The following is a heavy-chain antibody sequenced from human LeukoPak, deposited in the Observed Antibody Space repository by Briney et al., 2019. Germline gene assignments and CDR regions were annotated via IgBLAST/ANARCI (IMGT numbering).Heavy chain of an antibody. D-gene: IGHD5-18*01. Sequence: GGSLRLSCAASGFTFDDYGMSWVRQAPGKGLEWVANIKKDGSEKYYVDSVKGRFTISRDNAKTSLYLQMNSLRAEDTAVYYCARDLSGITGYTYGRGIDYWGQGTLVTVSS. CDR2: IKKDGSEK. J-gene: IGHJ4*02. CDR3: ARDLSGITGYTYGRGIDY. CDR1: GFTFDDYG. V-gene: IGHV3-7*01.